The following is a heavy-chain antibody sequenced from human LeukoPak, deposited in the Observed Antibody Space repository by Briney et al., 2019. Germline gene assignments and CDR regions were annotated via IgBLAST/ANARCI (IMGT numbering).Heavy chain of an antibody. V-gene: IGHV3-23*01. J-gene: IGHJ4*02. D-gene: IGHD3-16*01. Sequence: PGGSLRLSCAASGFTFSSYAMSWVRQAPGKGLEWVSAISGSGGSTYYADSVKGRFTISRDNSKNTLYLQMNSLRAEDTAVYYCARKAAGIMITFGGAINPPYYFDYWGQGTLVTVSS. CDR2: ISGSGGST. CDR1: GFTFSSYA. CDR3: ARKAAGIMITFGGAINPPYYFDY.